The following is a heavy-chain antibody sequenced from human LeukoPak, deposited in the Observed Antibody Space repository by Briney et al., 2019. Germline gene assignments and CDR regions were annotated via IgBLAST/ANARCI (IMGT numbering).Heavy chain of an antibody. CDR2: IIPIFGTA. Sequence: SVKVSCKASGGTFSSYAISWVRQAPGQGLERMGGIIPIFGTANYAQKFQGRVTITADESTSTAYMELSSLRSEDTAVYYCARDDIVVVPTANYYYGMDVWGKGTTVTVSS. CDR3: ARDDIVVVPTANYYYGMDV. V-gene: IGHV1-69*01. J-gene: IGHJ6*04. D-gene: IGHD2-2*01. CDR1: GGTFSSYA.